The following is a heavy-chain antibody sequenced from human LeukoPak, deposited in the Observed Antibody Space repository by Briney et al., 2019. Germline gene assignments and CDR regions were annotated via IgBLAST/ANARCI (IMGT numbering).Heavy chain of an antibody. V-gene: IGHV3-73*01. CDR1: GFTFSGSA. CDR3: TSPGTTAYYYYYGMDV. D-gene: IGHD1-1*01. CDR2: IRSKANSYAT. Sequence: GGSLRLSCAASGFTFSGSAMHWVRQASGKGLEWVGRIRSKANSYATAYAASVKGRFTISRDDSKNTAYLQMNSLKTEDTAVYYCTSPGTTAYYYYYGMDVWGKGTTATVSS. J-gene: IGHJ6*04.